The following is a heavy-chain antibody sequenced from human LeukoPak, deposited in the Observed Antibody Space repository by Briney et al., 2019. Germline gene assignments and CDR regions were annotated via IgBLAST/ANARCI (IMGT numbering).Heavy chain of an antibody. CDR3: AKEELYYYDSSGYSN. J-gene: IGHJ4*02. D-gene: IGHD3-22*01. CDR2: ISGSGGST. V-gene: IGHV3-23*01. CDR1: GFTFSSYA. Sequence: GGSLRLSCAASGFTFSSYAMSWVRQAPGKGLEWVSGISGSGGSTCYADSVKGRFTISRDNSKNTLYLQMNSLRAEDTAVYYCAKEELYYYDSSGYSNWGQGTLVTVSS.